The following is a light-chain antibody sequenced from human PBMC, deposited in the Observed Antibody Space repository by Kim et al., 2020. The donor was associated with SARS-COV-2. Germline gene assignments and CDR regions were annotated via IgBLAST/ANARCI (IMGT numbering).Light chain of an antibody. CDR2: SND. J-gene: IGLJ2*01. V-gene: IGLV1-44*01. CDR3: AAWDDSLNGPL. CDR1: SSNIGRNT. Sequence: GQRVTISCSGSSSNIGRNTVNWYQQLPGTAPKVLIYSNDQRPSGVPDRFSGSTSGTSASLAISGLQSEDEADYYCAAWDDSLNGPLFGGGTQLTVL.